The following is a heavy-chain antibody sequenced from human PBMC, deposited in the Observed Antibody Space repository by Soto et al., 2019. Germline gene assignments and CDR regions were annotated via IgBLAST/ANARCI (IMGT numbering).Heavy chain of an antibody. J-gene: IGHJ4*02. CDR2: TNDDGSTT. CDR1: EFTFSNYW. V-gene: IGHV3-74*01. Sequence: GGSLRLSCVASEFTFSNYWMHWVRQAPGKGLEWVSRTNDDGSTTNYADSVKGRFTISRDNSRNTLYLQMDSLRVEDTAVYDCVRDRGLATVTNYFYYWGQGTLVTVSS. D-gene: IGHD4-17*01. CDR3: VRDRGLATVTNYFYY.